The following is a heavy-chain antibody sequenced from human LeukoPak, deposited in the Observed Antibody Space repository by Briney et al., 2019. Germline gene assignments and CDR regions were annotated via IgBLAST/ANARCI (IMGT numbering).Heavy chain of an antibody. CDR1: GGSFSGYY. CDR2: INHSGST. J-gene: IGHJ4*02. Sequence: PSETLSLTCAVYGGSFSGYYWSWLRQPPGKGLEWIGEINHSGSTNYNPSLKSRVTISVDTSKNQFSLKLSSVTAADTAVYYCARGLTAMPGYYWGQGTLVTVSS. CDR3: ARGLTAMPGYY. D-gene: IGHD2-2*01. V-gene: IGHV4-34*01.